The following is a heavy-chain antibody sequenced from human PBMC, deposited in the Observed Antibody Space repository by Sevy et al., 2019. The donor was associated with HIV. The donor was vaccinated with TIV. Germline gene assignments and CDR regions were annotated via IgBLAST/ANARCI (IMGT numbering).Heavy chain of an antibody. CDR1: GFTFSNYW. CDR3: ARDMSTTVAFDI. Sequence: GGSLRLSCAASGFTFSNYWMHWVRRAPGKGLVWVSRISSDGTNTIYADSMKGRFTLSRDNAKNTLYLHMNSLTAEDTAMYYCARDMSTTVAFDIWGHGTMVTVSS. D-gene: IGHD4-17*01. J-gene: IGHJ3*02. CDR2: ISSDGTNT. V-gene: IGHV3-74*01.